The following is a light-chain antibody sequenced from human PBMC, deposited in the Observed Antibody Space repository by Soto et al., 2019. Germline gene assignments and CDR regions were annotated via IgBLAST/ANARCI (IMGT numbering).Light chain of an antibody. V-gene: IGKV3-20*01. CDR3: QQYGTSPPLT. J-gene: IGKJ4*01. CDR2: GAS. CDR1: QSVSGSY. Sequence: EIVLTQSPGTLSLSPGERATLSCRASQSVSGSYLAWYQQKPGQAPRLLIYGASSRATGISDRFSGSGSGTDFTLTISRPEPEDFAVYYCQQYGTSPPLTFGGGTKVEIK.